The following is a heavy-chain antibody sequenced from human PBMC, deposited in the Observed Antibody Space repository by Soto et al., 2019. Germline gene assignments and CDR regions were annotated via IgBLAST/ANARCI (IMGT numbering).Heavy chain of an antibody. J-gene: IGHJ5*02. D-gene: IGHD3-16*01. V-gene: IGHV5-51*01. CDR1: GYSFTSYW. CDR3: ASRLIEFTESFWFDP. CDR2: IYPDDSDT. Sequence: GESLKISCKSSGYSFTSYWIAWVRQMPGKGLEWMGIIYPDDSDTRYSPSFQGLVTISVDKSIDTAFLQWSSLKASDTAIYYCASRLIEFTESFWFDPWGQGPQVSVS.